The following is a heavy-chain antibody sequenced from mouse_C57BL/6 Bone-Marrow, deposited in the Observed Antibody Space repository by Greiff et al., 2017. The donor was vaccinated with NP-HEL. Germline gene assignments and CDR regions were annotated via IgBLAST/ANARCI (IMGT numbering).Heavy chain of an antibody. V-gene: IGHV5-17*01. CDR2: ISSGSSTI. CDR1: GFTFSDYG. D-gene: IGHD2-2*01. Sequence: EVKVVESGGGLVKPGGSLKLSCAASGFTFSDYGMHWVRQAPETGLEWVAYISSGSSTIYYADTVKGRFTISRDNAKNTLFLQMTSLRSEDTAMYYCARGYYWGQGTTLTVSS. J-gene: IGHJ2*01. CDR3: ARGYY.